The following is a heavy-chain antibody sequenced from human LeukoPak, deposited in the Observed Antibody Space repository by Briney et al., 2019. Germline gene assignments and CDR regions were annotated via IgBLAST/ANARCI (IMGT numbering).Heavy chain of an antibody. V-gene: IGHV4-39*01. CDR2: IYYSGTT. CDR1: GGSISSNSFY. CDR3: ARQPRAGSGWYEPFDY. D-gene: IGHD6-19*01. Sequence: PSETLSLTCTVSGGSISSNSFYWGWLRQPPGKGLEWIGSIYYSGTTFYNPSLKSRVTISVDTSKNQFSLKLSSVTAADTAVYYCARQPRAGSGWYEPFDYWGQGTLVTVSS. J-gene: IGHJ4*02.